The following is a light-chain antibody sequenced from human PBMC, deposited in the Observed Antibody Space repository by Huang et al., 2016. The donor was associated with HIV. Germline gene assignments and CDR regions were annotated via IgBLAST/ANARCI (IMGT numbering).Light chain of an antibody. CDR2: MCS. CDR1: QSILHSNGYNY. V-gene: IGKV2-28*01. J-gene: IGKJ2*01. Sequence: DIVMTQSPLSLAVTPGEPASISCRSSQSILHSNGYNYLDWYVQKPGQSPQLLIYMCSNRASGVPDRISGGGSGVEFTLKISRVEAEDVGVYYCMQAQQTPYTFGPGTKLEIK. CDR3: MQAQQTPYT.